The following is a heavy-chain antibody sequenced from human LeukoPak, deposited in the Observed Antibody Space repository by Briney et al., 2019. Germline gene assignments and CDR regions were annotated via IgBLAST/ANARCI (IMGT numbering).Heavy chain of an antibody. Sequence: PGGSLRLSCAASGFTFNTYWMHWVRQAPGKGLVWVSHINPDGSQTNYADSVTGRFTISRDNAKNTLYLQMNSLRAEDTAVYYCARDPVRRDSYWGQRTLVTVSS. CDR1: GFTFNTYW. CDR3: ARDPVRRDSY. CDR2: INPDGSQT. J-gene: IGHJ4*02. D-gene: IGHD3-10*01. V-gene: IGHV3-74*01.